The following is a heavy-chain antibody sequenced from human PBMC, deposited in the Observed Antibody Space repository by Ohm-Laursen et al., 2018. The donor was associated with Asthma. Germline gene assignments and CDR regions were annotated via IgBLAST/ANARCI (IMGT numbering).Heavy chain of an antibody. CDR3: ARGRWTFDY. CDR2: IWYDGSNK. V-gene: IGHV3-30*04. D-gene: IGHD4-23*01. J-gene: IGHJ4*02. CDR1: GFTFSSYA. Sequence: SLRLSCTAFGFTFSSYAMHWVRQAPGKGLEWVAVIWYDGSNKYYADSVKGRFTISRDNSKNTLYLQMNSLRAEDTAVYYCARGRWTFDYWGQGTLVTVSS.